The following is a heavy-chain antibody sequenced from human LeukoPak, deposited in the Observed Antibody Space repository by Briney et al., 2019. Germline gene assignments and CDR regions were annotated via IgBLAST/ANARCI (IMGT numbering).Heavy chain of an antibody. CDR1: GFTFSSYS. CDR3: ARVLLGGSGSYLDAFDI. CDR2: ITTSSSYI. Sequence: GGSLRLSCAASGFTFSSYSMNWVGQAPGKGLEWVSSITTSSSYIHYADSVKGRFTISRDNAKNSLYLQMNSLRAEDTAVYYCARVLLGGSGSYLDAFDIWGQGTMVTVSS. V-gene: IGHV3-21*01. J-gene: IGHJ3*02. D-gene: IGHD3-10*01.